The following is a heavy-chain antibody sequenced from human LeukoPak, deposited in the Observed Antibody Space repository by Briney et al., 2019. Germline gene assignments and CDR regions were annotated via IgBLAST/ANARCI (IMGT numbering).Heavy chain of an antibody. D-gene: IGHD6-25*01. Sequence: GGSLRLSCAASGFTFSDYYMSWVRQAPGKGLEWVSYISSSGSTIYYADSVKGRFTISRDNAKNSLYLQMNRLRAEDTAVYYCARSIAADATTFGYWGQGTLVTVSS. J-gene: IGHJ4*02. CDR3: ARSIAADATTFGY. V-gene: IGHV3-11*01. CDR1: GFTFSDYY. CDR2: ISSSGSTI.